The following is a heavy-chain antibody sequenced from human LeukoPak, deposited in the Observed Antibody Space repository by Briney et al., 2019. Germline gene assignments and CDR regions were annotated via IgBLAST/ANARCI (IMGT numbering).Heavy chain of an antibody. CDR2: ISGSGGST. V-gene: IGHV3-23*01. J-gene: IGHJ4*02. Sequence: GGSLRLSCAASGFTLSSYAMSWVRQAPGKGLVWVSAISGSGGSTYYADSVKGRFTISRDNSKNTLYLQMTSLRAEDTAVYYCAKDWRYSYGYRGNYFDYWGQGTLVTVSS. CDR3: AKDWRYSYGYRGNYFDY. CDR1: GFTLSSYA. D-gene: IGHD5-18*01.